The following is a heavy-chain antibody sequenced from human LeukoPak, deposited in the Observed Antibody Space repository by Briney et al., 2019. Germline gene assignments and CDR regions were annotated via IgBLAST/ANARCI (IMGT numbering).Heavy chain of an antibody. CDR1: GFTFSDYY. CDR3: AREKGRWLQVDAFDI. D-gene: IGHD5-24*01. J-gene: IGHJ3*02. Sequence: GGSLRLSCAASGFTFSDYYMSWIRQAPGKGLEWVSYISSSDSPRFYADSVKGRFTISRDNAKKSLFLQMNSLRAEDTAVYYCAREKGRWLQVDAFDIWGQGTMVTVSS. CDR2: ISSSDSPR. V-gene: IGHV3-11*04.